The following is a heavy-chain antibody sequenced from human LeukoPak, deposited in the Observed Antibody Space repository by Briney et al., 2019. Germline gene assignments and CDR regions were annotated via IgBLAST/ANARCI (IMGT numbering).Heavy chain of an antibody. D-gene: IGHD6-13*01. J-gene: IGHJ4*02. Sequence: GGSLRLSCAASGFTFSSYAMSWVRQAPGKGLEWVSAISGSGGSTYYADSVKGRFTISRDNSKNTLYLQMNSLRAEDTAVYYCARDGTYSSSWVYYFDYWGQGTLVTVSS. V-gene: IGHV3-23*01. CDR2: ISGSGGST. CDR3: ARDGTYSSSWVYYFDY. CDR1: GFTFSSYA.